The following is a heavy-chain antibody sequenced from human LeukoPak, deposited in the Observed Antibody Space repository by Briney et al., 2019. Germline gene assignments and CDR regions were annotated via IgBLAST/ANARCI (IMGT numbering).Heavy chain of an antibody. V-gene: IGHV4-39*01. J-gene: IGHJ1*01. CDR3: ARRRYYDGSGYLE. CDR2: IYYSGRT. CDR1: GDSVSRSDSY. Sequence: SETLSLTCSASGDSVSRSDSYWDWIRQPPGKGLEWIGTIYYSGRTYYSPSLKSRVTMSVDPSNNQFSLNLRSVTAADTAVYYCARRRYYDGSGYLEWGQGTLLSVSS. D-gene: IGHD3-22*01.